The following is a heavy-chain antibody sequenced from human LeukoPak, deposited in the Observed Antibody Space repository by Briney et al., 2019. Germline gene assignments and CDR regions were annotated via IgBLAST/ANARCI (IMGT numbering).Heavy chain of an antibody. V-gene: IGHV3-73*01. D-gene: IGHD4-23*01. CDR2: IRSKANSYAT. J-gene: IGHJ4*02. CDR1: GFTFSGSA. Sequence: GGSLRLSCAASGFTFSGSAMHWVRQASGKGLEWVGRIRSKANSYATAYAASVKGRFTISRDDSKNTAYLQMNSLKTEDTAVYYCSRFLHHYGGKVYWGQGTLVTVSS. CDR3: SRFLHHYGGKVY.